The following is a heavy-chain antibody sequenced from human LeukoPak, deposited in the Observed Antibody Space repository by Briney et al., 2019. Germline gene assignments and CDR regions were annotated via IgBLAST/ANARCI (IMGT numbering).Heavy chain of an antibody. CDR3: ARDVRVKQRLTIRGSDYFYYMDV. V-gene: IGHV1-69*13. CDR2: IIPIFGTA. CDR1: GGTFSSFA. J-gene: IGHJ6*03. Sequence: VASVKVSCKASGGTFSSFALSWVRQAPGQGLEWMGGIIPIFGTANYAQKFQGRVTIYSDASTSTDYMELSSLRSEDTAVYYCARDVRVKQRLTIRGSDYFYYMDVWGNGTTVIVSS. D-gene: IGHD6-25*01.